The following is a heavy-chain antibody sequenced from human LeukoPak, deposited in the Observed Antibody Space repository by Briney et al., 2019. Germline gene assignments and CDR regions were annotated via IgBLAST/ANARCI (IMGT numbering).Heavy chain of an antibody. CDR2: ISPYNGNT. J-gene: IGHJ3*02. D-gene: IGHD6-13*01. CDR1: GYTFSSYG. Sequence: ASVKVSCKASGYTFSSYGIAWVRQAPGQGLEWMGWISPYNGNTNYAQKLQGRVTMTEDTSTDTAYMELSSLRSEDTAVYYCATERVAAAGNEVDAFDIWGQGTMVTVSS. CDR3: ATERVAAAGNEVDAFDI. V-gene: IGHV1-18*01.